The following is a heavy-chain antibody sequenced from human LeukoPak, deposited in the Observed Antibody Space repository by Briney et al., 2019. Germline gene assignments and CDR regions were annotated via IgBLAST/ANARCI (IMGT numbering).Heavy chain of an antibody. Sequence: ASVKVSCKASGYTFTGYYMHWVRQAPGQGLEWMGWINPNSGGTNYAQKFQGRVTMTRDTSTSTVYMELSSLRSEDTAVYYCARGVYDSSGYTTHYYGMDVWGQGTTVTVSS. V-gene: IGHV1-2*02. CDR3: ARGVYDSSGYTTHYYGMDV. CDR1: GYTFTGYY. D-gene: IGHD3-22*01. J-gene: IGHJ6*02. CDR2: INPNSGGT.